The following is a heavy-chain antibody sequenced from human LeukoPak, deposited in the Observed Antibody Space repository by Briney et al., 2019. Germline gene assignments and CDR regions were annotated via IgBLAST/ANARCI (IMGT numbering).Heavy chain of an antibody. CDR1: GDSVSSNSAA. CDR3: ARDFTPPVAVAGTRGAFDN. J-gene: IGHJ3*02. Sequence: SQTLSLTCAISGDSVSSNSAAWNWIRQSPSRGLEWLGRTYYRSKWYNDSAVSVKSRITINPDTSKNQFSLQLNSVTPEDTAVYYCARDFTPPVAVAGTRGAFDNWGQGTMVTVSS. D-gene: IGHD6-19*01. V-gene: IGHV6-1*01. CDR2: TYYRSKWYN.